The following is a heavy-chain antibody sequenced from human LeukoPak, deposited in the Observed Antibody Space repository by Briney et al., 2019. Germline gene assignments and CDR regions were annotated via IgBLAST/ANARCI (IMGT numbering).Heavy chain of an antibody. CDR1: GFTFGDYA. J-gene: IGHJ4*02. D-gene: IGHD5-12*01. CDR2: IRSKAYGGTT. Sequence: GGSLRLSCTASGFTFGDYAMSWFRQAPGEGLEWVGFIRSKAYGGTTEYAASVKGRFTISRDDSKSIAYLQMNSLKTEDTAVYYCTRAYSGYDRSTDYWGQGTLVTVSS. CDR3: TRAYSGYDRSTDY. V-gene: IGHV3-49*03.